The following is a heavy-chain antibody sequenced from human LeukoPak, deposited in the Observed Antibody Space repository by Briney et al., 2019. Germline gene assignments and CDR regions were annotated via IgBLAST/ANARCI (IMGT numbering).Heavy chain of an antibody. V-gene: IGHV3-11*01. D-gene: IGHD4-17*01. CDR3: ARAALRDYGVIDY. J-gene: IGHJ4*02. CDR1: GFTFSDYY. Sequence: GGSLRLSCAASGFTFSDYYMSWIRQAPGKGLEWVSYISSSGSNIYYADSVKGRFTISRDNAKNSLYLQMNGLRAEDTAVYYCARAALRDYGVIDYWGQGTLVTVSS. CDR2: ISSSGSNI.